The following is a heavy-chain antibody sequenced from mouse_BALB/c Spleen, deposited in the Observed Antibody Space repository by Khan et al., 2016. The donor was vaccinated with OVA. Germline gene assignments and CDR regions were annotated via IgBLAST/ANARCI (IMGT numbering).Heavy chain of an antibody. V-gene: IGHV5-6-5*01. Sequence: EVELVESGGDLVKPGGSLKLSCAASGFTFSHYAMSWVRQTPEKRLEWVASISSGGTTYFPDSVKVRFTISRDNGRNILYLQMSSLRSEDTAMYYCARDYWFTYWGQGTLVTVSA. CDR2: ISSGGTT. CDR3: ARDYWFTY. CDR1: GFTFSHYA. J-gene: IGHJ3*01.